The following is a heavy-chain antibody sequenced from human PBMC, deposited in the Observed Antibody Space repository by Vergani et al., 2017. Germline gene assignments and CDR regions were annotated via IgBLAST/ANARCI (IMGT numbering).Heavy chain of an antibody. J-gene: IGHJ4*02. CDR2: ISGSGDST. V-gene: IGHV3-23*01. D-gene: IGHD3-10*01. CDR1: GFTFSSYA. CDR3: AKADSGRYWDFDY. Sequence: EVQLLESGGGLVQPGGSLRLSCAASGFTFSSYAMSWVRQAPGKGLEWVSAISGSGDSTYYADSVKGRFTISRDNSKNTLYLQLNSLRVEDTAVYYCAKADSGRYWDFDYWGQGTLVTVSS.